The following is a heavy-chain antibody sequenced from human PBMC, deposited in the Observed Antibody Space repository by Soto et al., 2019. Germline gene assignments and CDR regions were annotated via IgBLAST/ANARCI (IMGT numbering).Heavy chain of an antibody. J-gene: IGHJ4*02. Sequence: PSDTLSLTCTVSGGSISIGDYYWSWILQPPGKGLEWIGYIYYSGSTYYNPSLKSRVTISVDTSKNQFSLKLSSVTAADTAVYNCARVGGFGATTIDYWGQGTLVTVSS. CDR1: GGSISIGDYY. CDR3: ARVGGFGATTIDY. D-gene: IGHD3-10*01. V-gene: IGHV4-30-4*02. CDR2: IYYSGST.